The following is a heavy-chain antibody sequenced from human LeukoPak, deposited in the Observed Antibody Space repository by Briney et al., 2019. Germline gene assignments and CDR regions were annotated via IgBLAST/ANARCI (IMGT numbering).Heavy chain of an antibody. J-gene: IGHJ5*02. D-gene: IGHD2-15*01. Sequence: SETLSLTCTVSGGSVSSGSYYWSWIRQPPGKGLEWIGYIYYSGSTSYNPSLKSRVTISVDTSKNQFSLKLSSVTAADTAVYYCARGYCSGGSCYSGYWFDPWGQGTLVTVSS. CDR3: ARGYCSGGSCYSGYWFDP. CDR1: GGSVSSGSYY. CDR2: IYYSGST. V-gene: IGHV4-61*01.